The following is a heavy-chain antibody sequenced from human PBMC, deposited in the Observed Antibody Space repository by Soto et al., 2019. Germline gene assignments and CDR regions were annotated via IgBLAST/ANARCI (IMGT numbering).Heavy chain of an antibody. V-gene: IGHV1-18*01. D-gene: IGHD2-2*01. CDR3: GSRAFGGKCSSTSCFVWFAP. J-gene: IGHJ5*02. CDR2: ISAYNGNT. Sequence: ASVKVSCKASGYTFTSYGISWVRQAPGQGLEWMGWISAYNGNTNYAQKLQGRVTMTTDTSTSTAYMELRSLRSDDTAVYYCGSRAFGGKCSSTSCFVWFAPGGKETLVTVSS. CDR1: GYTFTSYG.